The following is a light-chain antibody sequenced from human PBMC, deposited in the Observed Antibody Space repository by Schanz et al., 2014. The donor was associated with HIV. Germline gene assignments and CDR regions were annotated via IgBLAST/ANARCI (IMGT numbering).Light chain of an antibody. CDR3: CSYAGTSTFVV. J-gene: IGLJ2*01. CDR2: EVS. CDR1: SSDVGSYNL. V-gene: IGLV2-23*02. Sequence: QSALTQPASVSGSPGQSITISCTGTSSDVGSYNLVSWYQQHPGKAPKLMIYEVSKLPSGVSNRFSGSKSGNTASLTFSGLQAEDEADYYCCSYAGTSTFVVFGGGTKLTVL.